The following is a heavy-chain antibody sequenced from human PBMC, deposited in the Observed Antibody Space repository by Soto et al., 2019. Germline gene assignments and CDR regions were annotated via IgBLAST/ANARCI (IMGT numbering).Heavy chain of an antibody. CDR2: IKQDGSEK. CDR1: GFTFSSYW. V-gene: IGHV3-7*03. CDR3: ARDPVAARYYFDY. Sequence: GSLRLSCAASGFTFSSYWMSWVRQAPGKGLEWVANIKQDGSEKYYVDSVKGRFTISRDNAKNSLYLQMNSLRAEDTAVYYCARDPVAARYYFDYWGQGTLVTVS. D-gene: IGHD6-13*01. J-gene: IGHJ4*02.